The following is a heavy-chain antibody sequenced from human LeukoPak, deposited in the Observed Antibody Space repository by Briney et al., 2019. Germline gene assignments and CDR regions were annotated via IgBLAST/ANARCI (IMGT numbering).Heavy chain of an antibody. V-gene: IGHV4-39*07. CDR1: GDSIGRGSYY. D-gene: IGHD5-18*01. J-gene: IGHJ4*02. CDR2: IYHSGST. CDR3: ARELRQLWSPPTDY. Sequence: SQTLSLTCAVSGDSIGRGSYYWGWIRQPPGKGLEWIVSIYHSGSTYYNPSLKSRVTISVDTSKNQFSLKLSSVTAADTAVYYCARELRQLWSPPTDYWGQGTLVTVSS.